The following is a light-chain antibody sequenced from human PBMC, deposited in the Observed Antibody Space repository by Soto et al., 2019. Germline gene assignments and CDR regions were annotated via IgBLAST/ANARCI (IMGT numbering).Light chain of an antibody. Sequence: EIVLTQSPATLSLSPGERATLSCRASQSVGTSLAWYQQKSGQAPRLLFYESSNRATYIPARFSASGSGTDFTLTISGLETEDFAVYYCQPRGVWPLTVGGGTKVEIK. CDR3: QPRGVWPLT. V-gene: IGKV3-11*01. J-gene: IGKJ4*01. CDR2: ESS. CDR1: QSVGTS.